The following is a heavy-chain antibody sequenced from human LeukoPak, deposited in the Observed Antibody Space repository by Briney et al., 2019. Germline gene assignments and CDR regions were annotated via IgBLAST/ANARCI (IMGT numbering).Heavy chain of an antibody. CDR3: AKASPSMDV. CDR1: GFTFSTYS. Sequence: GGSLRLSCAASGFTFSTYSMCWVRQAPGKGLEWVTVISYDGSNKYYADSVKGRFTISRDNSKNTLYLQMNSLRAEDTAVYYCAKASPSMDVWGKGTTVTVSS. CDR2: ISYDGSNK. J-gene: IGHJ6*03. V-gene: IGHV3-30-3*01.